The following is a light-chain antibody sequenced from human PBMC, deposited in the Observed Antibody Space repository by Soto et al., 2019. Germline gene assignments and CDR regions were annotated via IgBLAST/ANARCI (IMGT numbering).Light chain of an antibody. J-gene: IGLJ1*01. CDR2: YDD. V-gene: IGLV1-36*01. Sequence: QSVLTQPPSVSEAPRQRVTISCSGSSSNIGNNAVNWYRQLPGKAPKLLIYYDDLLPSGVSDRFSGSKSGTSASLAISGLQSEDEADYYCAAWDDSLNAYVFGTGTKLTVL. CDR3: AAWDDSLNAYV. CDR1: SSNIGNNA.